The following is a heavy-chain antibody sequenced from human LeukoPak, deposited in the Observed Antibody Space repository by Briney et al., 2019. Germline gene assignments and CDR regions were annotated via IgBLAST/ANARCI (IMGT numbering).Heavy chain of an antibody. CDR2: IADAGT. V-gene: IGHV3-23*01. CDR3: ARNLGPFDV. J-gene: IGHJ3*01. D-gene: IGHD3-16*01. CDR1: GFTFNDFA. Sequence: GGSLRPSCAASGFTFNDFAMTWVRQAPGKGLEWVSTIADAGTYYADSVKGRFIISRDNSKNMLYLQLNSLRADDTAMYYCARNLGPFDVRGQGTMVTVCS.